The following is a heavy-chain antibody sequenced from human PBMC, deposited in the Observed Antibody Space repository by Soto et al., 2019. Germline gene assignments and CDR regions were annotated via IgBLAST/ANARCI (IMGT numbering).Heavy chain of an antibody. V-gene: IGHV2-5*08. CDR3: AHRILGRPFDY. J-gene: IGHJ4*02. D-gene: IGHD2-15*01. CDR2: ISKDSGR. Sequence: SWIRQAPGKGLEWISYISKDSGRATRYSPFLKSGLTITKDTSKNQVVLTMTNVDPVDTATYYCAHRILGRPFDYWGQGTLVTVSS.